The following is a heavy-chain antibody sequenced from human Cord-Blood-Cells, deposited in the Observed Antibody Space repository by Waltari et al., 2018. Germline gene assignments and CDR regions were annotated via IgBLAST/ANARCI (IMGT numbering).Heavy chain of an antibody. D-gene: IGHD6-13*01. J-gene: IGHJ4*02. CDR1: GYTFTGYY. CDR3: ARDLYSSSWEADY. V-gene: IGHV1-2*02. Sequence: QVQLVQSGAEVKKPGASVKVSCKASGYTFTGYYMHWVRQAPGQGLEWMGWVNPNSGGTNYAQEFQGRVTMTRDTSISTAYMELSRLRSDDTAVYYCARDLYSSSWEADYWGQGTLVTVSS. CDR2: VNPNSGGT.